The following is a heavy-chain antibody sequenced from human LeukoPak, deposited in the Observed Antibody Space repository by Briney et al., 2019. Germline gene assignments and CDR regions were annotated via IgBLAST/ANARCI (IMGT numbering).Heavy chain of an antibody. Sequence: ASVKLSCKASGYTFKDYYTHWVRQAPGQGFEWMGWINSKSGGTIFAQRFQGRVTMTRDTSITTLYMGLSRLTSDDTAGYYCARRSDDGETPDYWGQGTLVTVSS. V-gene: IGHV1-2*02. CDR2: INSKSGGT. CDR3: ARRSDDGETPDY. CDR1: GYTFKDYY. D-gene: IGHD4-17*01. J-gene: IGHJ4*02.